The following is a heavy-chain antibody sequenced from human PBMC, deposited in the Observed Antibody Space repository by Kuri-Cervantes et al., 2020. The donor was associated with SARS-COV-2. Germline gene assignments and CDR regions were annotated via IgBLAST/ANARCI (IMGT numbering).Heavy chain of an antibody. D-gene: IGHD2-21*02. J-gene: IGHJ4*02. CDR2: ISAYNGNT. Sequence: GGSLRLSCKASGYTFTSYGISWVRQAPGQGLEWMGWISAYNGNTNYAQKLQGRVTMTTDTSTSTAYMELRSLRSDGTAVYYCARSPGSIVVVTAPDYWGQGTLVTVSS. V-gene: IGHV1-18*04. CDR1: GYTFTSYG. CDR3: ARSPGSIVVVTAPDY.